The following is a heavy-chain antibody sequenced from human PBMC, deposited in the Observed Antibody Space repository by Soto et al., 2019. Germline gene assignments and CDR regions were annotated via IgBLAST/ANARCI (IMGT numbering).Heavy chain of an antibody. CDR3: ARAYCSGGSCYEGWFDP. V-gene: IGHV4-59*01. D-gene: IGHD2-15*01. J-gene: IGHJ5*02. CDR1: GGSISSYY. CDR2: IYYSGST. Sequence: SETLSLTCTVSGGSISSYYWSWIRQPPGKGLEWIGYIYYSGSTNYNPSLKSRVTISVDTSKNQFSLKLSSVTAADTAVYYCARAYCSGGSCYEGWFDPWGQGTLVTVSS.